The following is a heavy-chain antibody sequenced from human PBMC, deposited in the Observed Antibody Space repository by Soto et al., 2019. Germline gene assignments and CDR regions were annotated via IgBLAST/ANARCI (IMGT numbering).Heavy chain of an antibody. CDR1: GGSISSGGYY. Sequence: SETLSLTCTVSGGSISSGGYYWSWIRQHPGKGMEWIGYIYYSGSTYYKPSLKSRVTISVDTSKNQFSLKLSSVTAADTAVYYCSRTHDYGDYRAFGYYYGMDVWGQGTTVTVSS. J-gene: IGHJ6*02. V-gene: IGHV4-31*03. CDR3: SRTHDYGDYRAFGYYYGMDV. CDR2: IYYSGST. D-gene: IGHD4-17*01.